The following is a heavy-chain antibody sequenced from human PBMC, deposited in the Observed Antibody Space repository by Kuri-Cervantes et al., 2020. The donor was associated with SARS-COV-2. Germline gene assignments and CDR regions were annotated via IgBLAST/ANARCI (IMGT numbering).Heavy chain of an antibody. CDR2: IYYSGST. CDR1: GGSISSGDYY. CDR3: ARGGEMRLRKTGTVIDY. Sequence: SETLSLTCTVSGGSISSGDYYWSWIRQPPGKGLEWIGYIYYSGSTYYSPSLKSRVTISVDTSKNQFSLKLSSVTAADTAVYYCARGGEMRLRKTGTVIDYWGQGTLVTVSS. J-gene: IGHJ4*02. V-gene: IGHV4-30-4*08. D-gene: IGHD1-1*01.